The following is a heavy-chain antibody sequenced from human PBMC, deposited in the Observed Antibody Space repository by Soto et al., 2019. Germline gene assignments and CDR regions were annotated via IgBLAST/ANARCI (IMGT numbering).Heavy chain of an antibody. Sequence: PSETLSLTCTVSGGSISSSSYYWGWIRQPPGKGLEWIGSIYYSGSTYYNPSLKSRVTISVDTSKNQFSLKLGSVTAADTAVYYCARLSGRYGMDVWGQGTTVTVSS. J-gene: IGHJ6*02. CDR2: IYYSGST. CDR3: ARLSGRYGMDV. V-gene: IGHV4-39*01. CDR1: GGSISSSSYY.